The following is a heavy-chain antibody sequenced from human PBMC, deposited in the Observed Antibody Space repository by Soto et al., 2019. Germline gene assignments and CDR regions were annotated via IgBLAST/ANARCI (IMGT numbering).Heavy chain of an antibody. V-gene: IGHV1-24*01. CDR1: GYTLTELS. CDR3: ATDRLAIFGVVNYYFDY. CDR2: FDPEDGET. Sequence: ASVKVSCKVSGYTLTELSMHWVRQAPGKGLEWMGGFDPEDGETIYAQKFQGRVTMTEDTSTDTAYMELSSPRSEDTAVYYCATDRLAIFGVVNYYFDYWGQGTLVTVSS. D-gene: IGHD3-3*01. J-gene: IGHJ4*02.